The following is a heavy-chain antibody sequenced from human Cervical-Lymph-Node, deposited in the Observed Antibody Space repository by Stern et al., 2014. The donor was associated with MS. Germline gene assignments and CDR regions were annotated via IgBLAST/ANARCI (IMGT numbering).Heavy chain of an antibody. Sequence: DQLVESGAEVKKPGASVKVSCKASGYSFSTYAMHWLRQAPGPRPEWMGWINGGNGKTKSSQKFQGGVTLTRDTSASTVYMELNSLRSEDTAVYYCARGRGYYFDFWGQGTLVTVSS. CDR3: ARGRGYYFDF. V-gene: IGHV1-3*01. J-gene: IGHJ4*02. CDR2: INGGNGKT. CDR1: GYSFSTYA.